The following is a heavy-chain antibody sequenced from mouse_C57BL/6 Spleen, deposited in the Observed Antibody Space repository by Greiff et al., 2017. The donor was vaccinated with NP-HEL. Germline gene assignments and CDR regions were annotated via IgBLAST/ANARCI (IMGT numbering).Heavy chain of an antibody. D-gene: IGHD2-4*01. J-gene: IGHJ1*03. V-gene: IGHV1-50*01. CDR1: GYTFTSYW. CDR2: IDPSDSYT. Sequence: VQLQQSGAELVKPGASVKLSCKASGYTFTSYWMQWVKQRPGQGLEWIGEIDPSDSYTNYNQKFKGKATLTVDTSSSTAYMQLSSLTSDDSAVYYCARSGYDSYWYFDVWGTGTTVTVSS. CDR3: ARSGYDSYWYFDV.